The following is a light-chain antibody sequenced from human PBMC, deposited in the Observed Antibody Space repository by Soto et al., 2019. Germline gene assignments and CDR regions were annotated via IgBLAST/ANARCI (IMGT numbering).Light chain of an antibody. J-gene: IGKJ1*01. CDR2: GAP. Sequence: IVLTQSPATLSLYPGERATLSCRASQSVSSYLACYQQKPGQAPRLLIYGAPTRATGIPARFSGSGSGTEFTLTISSLQSEDFAVYYCQQYNNWPPWTFGQGTKVDIK. V-gene: IGKV3-15*01. CDR1: QSVSSY. CDR3: QQYNNWPPWT.